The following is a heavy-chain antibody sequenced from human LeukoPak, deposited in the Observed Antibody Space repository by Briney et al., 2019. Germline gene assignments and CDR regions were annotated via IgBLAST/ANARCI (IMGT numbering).Heavy chain of an antibody. CDR2: ISYDGTNN. J-gene: IGHJ4*02. D-gene: IGHD3-22*01. CDR1: GFTFSSYG. CDR3: AYLDSSGYYYGRLRY. V-gene: IGHV3-30*03. Sequence: GGSLRLSCAASGFTFSSYGMHWVRQAPGKGLEWVAVISYDGTNNYYADSVKGRFTISRDNSKNTLYLHMNSLRAEDTAVYFCAYLDSSGYYYGRLRYWGQGTPVTVSS.